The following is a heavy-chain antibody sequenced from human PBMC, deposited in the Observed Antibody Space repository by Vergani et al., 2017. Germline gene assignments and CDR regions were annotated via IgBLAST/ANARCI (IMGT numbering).Heavy chain of an antibody. CDR3: AKDIVATIGYYYYGMDV. V-gene: IGHV3-23*01. Sequence: EVQLLESGGGLVQPGGSLRLSCAASGFTFSSYAMSWVRQAPGKGLEWVSAISGSGGSTYYAYSVKGRFTISRDNSKNTLYLQMNSLRAEDTAVYYCAKDIVATIGYYYYGMDVWGQGTTVTVSS. D-gene: IGHD5-12*01. J-gene: IGHJ6*02. CDR2: ISGSGGST. CDR1: GFTFSSYA.